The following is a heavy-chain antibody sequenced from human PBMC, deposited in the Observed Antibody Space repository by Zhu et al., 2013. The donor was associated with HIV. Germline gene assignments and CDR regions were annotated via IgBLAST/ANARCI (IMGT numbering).Heavy chain of an antibody. CDR3: ARDAPEYSSSPMDV. D-gene: IGHD6-6*01. CDR1: GYTFTSYD. V-gene: IGHV1-8*03. CDR2: MNPNSGNT. J-gene: IGHJ6*02. Sequence: QVQLVQSGAEVKKPGASVKVSCKASGYTFTSYDINWVRQATGQGLEWMGWMNPNSGNTGYAQKFQGRVTITADESTSTAYMELSSLRSEDTAVYYCARDAPEYSSSPMDVWGQGTTVTVSS.